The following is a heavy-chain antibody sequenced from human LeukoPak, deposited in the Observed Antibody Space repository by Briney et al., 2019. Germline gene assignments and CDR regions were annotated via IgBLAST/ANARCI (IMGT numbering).Heavy chain of an antibody. J-gene: IGHJ5*02. V-gene: IGHV4-34*01. CDR3: ARYCSGGSCYSNWFDP. CDR2: INHSGST. D-gene: IGHD2-15*01. Sequence: PSETLSLTCAVYGGSFSGYYWSWIRQPPGKGLEWIGEINHSGSTNYNPSLKSRVTISVDTSKNQFSLKLSSVTAADTAVYYCARYCSGGSCYSNWFDPWGQGTLATVSS. CDR1: GGSFSGYY.